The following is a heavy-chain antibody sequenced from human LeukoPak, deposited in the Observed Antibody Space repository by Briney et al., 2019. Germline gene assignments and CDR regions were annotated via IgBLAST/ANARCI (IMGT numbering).Heavy chain of an antibody. D-gene: IGHD1-26*01. V-gene: IGHV3-23*01. CDR2: ISARGDAT. CDR1: GFTFSSCS. Sequence: GGSLRLSCAASGFTFSSCSMSWVRHTPGKGLEWVSAISARGDATYYADSVKGRFSISRDNSKNTRYLQMNSLRAEDTAVYYCAKETGVGVSFFDDWGQGTLVPVSS. J-gene: IGHJ4*02. CDR3: AKETGVGVSFFDD.